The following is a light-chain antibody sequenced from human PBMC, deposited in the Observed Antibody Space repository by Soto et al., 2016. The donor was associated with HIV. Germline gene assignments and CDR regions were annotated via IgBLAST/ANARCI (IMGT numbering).Light chain of an antibody. CDR3: QQYDNLPRVFT. CDR1: QSISTY. CDR2: DAS. V-gene: IGKV1-33*01. J-gene: IGKJ3*01. Sequence: DIQMTQSPSSLSLSIGDRVSITCRASQSISTYLHWYQQKPGRAPKLLIYDASSLQSGVPSRFSGRGSGTGFTFTISSLQPADIATYYCQQYDNLPRVFTFGPGTKVDIK.